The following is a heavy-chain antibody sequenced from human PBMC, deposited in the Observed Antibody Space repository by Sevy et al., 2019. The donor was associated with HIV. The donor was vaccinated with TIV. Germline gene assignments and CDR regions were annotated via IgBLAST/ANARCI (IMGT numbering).Heavy chain of an antibody. J-gene: IGHJ4*02. CDR3: AKDIGATGIAVVAN. CDR2: LNWDSGSV. Sequence: GGSLRLSCAASGFTFDDFAMHWVRQVPGKGLEWVSGLNWDSGSVAYADSVKGRFTISRDNAKNAPFLQMNSLRAEETAWYYCAKDIGATGIAVVANWGQGIQVTVSS. CDR1: GFTFDDFA. V-gene: IGHV3-9*01. D-gene: IGHD6-19*01.